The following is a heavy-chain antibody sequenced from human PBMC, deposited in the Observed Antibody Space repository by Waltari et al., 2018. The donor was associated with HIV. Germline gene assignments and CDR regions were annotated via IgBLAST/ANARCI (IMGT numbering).Heavy chain of an antibody. V-gene: IGHV1-69*06. Sequence: QVQLVQSGAEVKKPGSSVKVSCKASGGTFSSYAISWVRQAPGQGLEWMGGIIPIFGTANYAQKFQGRVTITADKSTSTAYMELSSLRSEDTAVYYCARAGLEWANYYYYGMDVWGQGTTVTVSS. CDR2: IIPIFGTA. J-gene: IGHJ6*02. CDR1: GGTFSSYA. CDR3: ARAGLEWANYYYYGMDV. D-gene: IGHD3-3*01.